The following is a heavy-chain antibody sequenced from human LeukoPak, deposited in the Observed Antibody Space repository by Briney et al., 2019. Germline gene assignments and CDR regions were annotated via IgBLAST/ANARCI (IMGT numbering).Heavy chain of an antibody. CDR2: ISSSSSTI. CDR3: ARGGGYGDFDY. V-gene: IGHV3-48*01. CDR1: GFTFSSYS. D-gene: IGHD4-17*01. Sequence: GGSLRLSCAASGFTFSSYSMNWVRQAPGKGLEWVSYISSSSSTIYYADSVKGRFTISRDNAKNSLYLQMNSLRAEDTAVYYCARGGGYGDFDYWGQGTLVTVSS. J-gene: IGHJ4*02.